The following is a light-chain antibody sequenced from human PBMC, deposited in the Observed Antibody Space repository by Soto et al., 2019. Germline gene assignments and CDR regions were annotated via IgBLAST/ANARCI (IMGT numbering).Light chain of an antibody. CDR1: QSVRSSH. J-gene: IGKJ5*01. V-gene: IGKV3-20*01. Sequence: EIVMTQSPGTLSLSPGERATLSCRASQSVRSSHLAWYQQMPGQAPRLLIYGTSNRATGIPSRFSGSGSGTDFTLTISRVEPEDFAVYYCQQYGRSLPITFGQGTRLEIK. CDR3: QQYGRSLPIT. CDR2: GTS.